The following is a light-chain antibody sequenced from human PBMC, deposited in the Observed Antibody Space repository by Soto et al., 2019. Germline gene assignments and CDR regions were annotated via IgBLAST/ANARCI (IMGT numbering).Light chain of an antibody. CDR2: AAS. V-gene: IGKV1-39*01. CDR1: QNIGNY. Sequence: IHMTQSPSSLSASVGHRVTITCRASQNIGNYLNWYQEKPGKAPRVLIYAASSLQSGVPSRFSGSGPGTDFNLTISSLQTDDFGTYYCQQSYSTPWTFGQGTKVDIK. J-gene: IGKJ1*01. CDR3: QQSYSTPWT.